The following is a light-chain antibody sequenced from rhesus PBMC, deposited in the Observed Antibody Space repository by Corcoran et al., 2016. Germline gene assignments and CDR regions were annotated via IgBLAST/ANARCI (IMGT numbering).Light chain of an antibody. Sequence: DIQMTQSPSSLSASVGDTVTITCRASQVISSYLNWFQQTPGKAPKLLIYAESSLETGVPSRFSGSGCGKEFTLTISSMQPEDFAAYYCLQHNSYPLTFGGGTKVEIK. CDR1: QVISSY. J-gene: IGKJ4*01. V-gene: IGKV1-28*01. CDR3: LQHNSYPLT. CDR2: AES.